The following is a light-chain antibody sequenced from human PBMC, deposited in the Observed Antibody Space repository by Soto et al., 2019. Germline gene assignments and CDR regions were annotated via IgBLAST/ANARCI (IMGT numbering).Light chain of an antibody. V-gene: IGKV3-15*01. CDR3: QQYNNWPRT. J-gene: IGKJ1*01. CDR2: GAS. CDR1: HSVSSD. Sequence: EIVMTQSPATLSVSPGERATLSCRASHSVSSDLAWYHQKPGQAPRLLIYGASTRATGIPARFSGSGSGTEFTLTINSLQSEDFAVYYCQQYNNWPRTFGQGTKV.